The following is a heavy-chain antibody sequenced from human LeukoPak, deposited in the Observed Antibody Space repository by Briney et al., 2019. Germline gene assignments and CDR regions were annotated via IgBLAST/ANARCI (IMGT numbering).Heavy chain of an antibody. CDR3: ARLSGSGSYLGGKRYYFDY. Sequence: SETLSLTCTVSGGSISSGGYYWSWIRQHPGKGLEWIGYIYYSGSTYYNPSLKSRVTISVDTSKNQFSLKLSSVTAADTAVYYCARLSGSGSYLGGKRYYFDYWGQGTLVTVSS. V-gene: IGHV4-31*03. CDR1: GGSISSGGYY. D-gene: IGHD3-10*01. J-gene: IGHJ4*02. CDR2: IYYSGST.